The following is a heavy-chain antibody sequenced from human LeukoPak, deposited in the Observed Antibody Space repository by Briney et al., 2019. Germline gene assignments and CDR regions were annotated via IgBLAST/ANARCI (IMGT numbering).Heavy chain of an antibody. J-gene: IGHJ6*03. Sequence: SETLSLTCTVSGGSISSYYWSWIRQPPGKGLEWIGNIYYSGSTNYNPSLKSRVTISVDTTKNQFSLKLSSVTAADTAVYYCTRGSIAYYYMDVWGKGTTVTISS. CDR3: TRGSIAYYYMDV. D-gene: IGHD3-22*01. CDR1: GGSISSYY. CDR2: IYYSGST. V-gene: IGHV4-59*01.